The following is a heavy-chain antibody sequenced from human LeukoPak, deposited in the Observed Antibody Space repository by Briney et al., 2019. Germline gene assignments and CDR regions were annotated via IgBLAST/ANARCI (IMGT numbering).Heavy chain of an antibody. D-gene: IGHD2-21*01. Sequence: SETLSLTCTVSGGSISSSSYYWGWIRQPPGKGLEWIGSIYYSGSTYYNPSLKSRVTISVDTSKNQFSLKLSSVTAADTAVYYCARDQDLVIDYWGQGTLVTVSS. CDR1: GGSISSSSYY. CDR3: ARDQDLVIDY. CDR2: IYYSGST. J-gene: IGHJ4*02. V-gene: IGHV4-39*02.